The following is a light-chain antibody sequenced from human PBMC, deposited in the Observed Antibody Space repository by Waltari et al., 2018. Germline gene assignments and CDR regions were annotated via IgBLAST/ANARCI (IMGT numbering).Light chain of an antibody. CDR3: QQYNTNSPWT. CDR2: KAS. Sequence: DIQMTQSPSTLSASVGDRVTITCRASPSISSWLAWYQQKPGKAPKLLIYKASTLGRGIPSRFSGSGSGTEFTLTISSLQPDDFATYYCQQYNTNSPWTFGQGTKVEIK. V-gene: IGKV1-5*03. CDR1: PSISSW. J-gene: IGKJ1*01.